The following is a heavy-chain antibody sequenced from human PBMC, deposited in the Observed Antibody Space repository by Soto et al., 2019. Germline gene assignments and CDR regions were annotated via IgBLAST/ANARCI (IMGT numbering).Heavy chain of an antibody. Sequence: SVKVSCKASGGTFSSYAISWVRQAPGQGLEWMGGIIPIFGTANYAQKFQGRVTITADKSTSTAYMELSSLRSEDTAVYYCAIDPGSGSYYTGKNNYNWFDPWGQGTLVTVSS. CDR1: GGTFSSYA. V-gene: IGHV1-69*06. CDR2: IIPIFGTA. D-gene: IGHD3-10*01. J-gene: IGHJ5*02. CDR3: AIDPGSGSYYTGKNNYNWFDP.